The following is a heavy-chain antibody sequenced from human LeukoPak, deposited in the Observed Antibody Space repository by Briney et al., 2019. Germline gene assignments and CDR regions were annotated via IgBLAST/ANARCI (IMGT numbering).Heavy chain of an antibody. CDR2: IYHSGST. Sequence: SETLSLTCAVSGGSISSSNWWSWVRQPPGKGLEWIGEIYHSGSTNYNPSLKSRVTISVDKSKNQFSLKLSSVTAADTAVYYCARWAQVVTATTYYFDYWGQGTLVTVSS. D-gene: IGHD2-21*02. J-gene: IGHJ4*02. V-gene: IGHV4-4*02. CDR1: GGSISSSNW. CDR3: ARWAQVVTATTYYFDY.